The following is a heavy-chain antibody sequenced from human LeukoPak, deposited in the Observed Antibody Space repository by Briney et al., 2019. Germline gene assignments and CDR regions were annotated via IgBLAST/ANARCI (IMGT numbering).Heavy chain of an antibody. D-gene: IGHD3-22*01. CDR3: AAGTGLAMIGTY. CDR1: GYTFTSYG. Sequence: GASVKVSCKASGYTFTSYGINWVRQATGQGLEWMGWMNPNSGNTGYAQKFQGRVTMTRNTSISTAYMELSSLRSEDTAVYYCAAGTGLAMIGTYWGQGTLVTVSS. J-gene: IGHJ4*02. CDR2: MNPNSGNT. V-gene: IGHV1-8*02.